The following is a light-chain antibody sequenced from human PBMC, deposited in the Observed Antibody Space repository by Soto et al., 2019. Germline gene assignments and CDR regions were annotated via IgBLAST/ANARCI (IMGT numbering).Light chain of an antibody. CDR1: SSDVGGYNY. Sequence: QSALTQPASVSGSPGQSITISCTGTSSDVGGYNYVSWYQQHPGKAPKLMIYEVSNRPSGVSNRFSGSKSGNTASLTISGIQAEDEADYYCSANTSSSIDYVFATWTQVTVL. CDR2: EVS. V-gene: IGLV2-14*01. CDR3: SANTSSSIDYV. J-gene: IGLJ1*01.